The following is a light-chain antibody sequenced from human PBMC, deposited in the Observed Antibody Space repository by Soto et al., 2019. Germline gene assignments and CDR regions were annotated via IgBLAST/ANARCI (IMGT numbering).Light chain of an antibody. Sequence: QSVLTHPPSASGTPGQRVTISCSGSNSNVGSNYVYWFQQLPGTAPKLLIYRNSQRPSGVPDRFSGSKSGTSASLAIGGLRSEDEADYYCATWDDSLSAVVFGGGTKLTVL. CDR2: RNS. CDR1: NSNVGSNY. CDR3: ATWDDSLSAVV. J-gene: IGLJ2*01. V-gene: IGLV1-47*01.